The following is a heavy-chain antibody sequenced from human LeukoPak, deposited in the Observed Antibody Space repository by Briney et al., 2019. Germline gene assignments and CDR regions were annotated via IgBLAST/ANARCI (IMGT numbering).Heavy chain of an antibody. CDR1: GGSISSYY. V-gene: IGHV4-59*01. CDR3: AREDYYDSSGYYV. CDR2: IYYSGST. Sequence: SETLSLTCTVSGGSISSYYWSWIRQPPGKGLEWIGYIYYSGSTNYNPSLKSRVTISVDTSKNQFSLKLSSVTAADTAVYYCAREDYYDSSGYYVWGQGTLVTVSS. J-gene: IGHJ4*02. D-gene: IGHD3-22*01.